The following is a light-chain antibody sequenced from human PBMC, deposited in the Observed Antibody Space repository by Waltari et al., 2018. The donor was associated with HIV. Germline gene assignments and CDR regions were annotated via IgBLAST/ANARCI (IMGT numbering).Light chain of an antibody. J-gene: IGLJ3*02. CDR1: SSHIGGHYS. Sequence: QSALTQPASVSGSPGQSITISCTGTSSHIGGHYSVSWYQQLPGKAPKLMIYAVTYRPSGVSNRFSGSKSGNTASLTISGLQGEDEADYYCLSYTITNTLVFGGGTKLTVL. CDR2: AVT. V-gene: IGLV2-14*01. CDR3: LSYTITNTLV.